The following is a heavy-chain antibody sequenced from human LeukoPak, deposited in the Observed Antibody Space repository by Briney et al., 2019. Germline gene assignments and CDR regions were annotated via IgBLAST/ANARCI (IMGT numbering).Heavy chain of an antibody. CDR3: ARGGFKSSSWKYYYYGMDV. Sequence: SXXLSXTCTVSGGSISSYXWSWIRQPXGXXLEWIGYIYYSGSTNYNPSLKSRVTISVDTSKNQFSLKLSSVTAADTAVYYCARGGFKSSSWKYYYYGMDVWGQGTTVTVSS. CDR1: GGSISSYX. CDR2: IYYSGST. D-gene: IGHD6-13*01. J-gene: IGHJ6*02. V-gene: IGHV4-59*01.